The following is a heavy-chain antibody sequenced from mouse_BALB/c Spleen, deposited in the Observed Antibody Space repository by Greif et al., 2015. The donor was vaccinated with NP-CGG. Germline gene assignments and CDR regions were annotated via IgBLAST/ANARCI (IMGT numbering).Heavy chain of an antibody. CDR1: GYTFTNYW. CDR3: ARGCYYGSPWYFDV. V-gene: IGHV1-63*02. J-gene: IGHJ1*01. D-gene: IGHD2-1*01. CDR2: IYPGGGYT. Sequence: QVQLKQSGAELVRPGTSVKISCKASGYTFTNYWLGWVKQRPGHGLEWIGDIYPGGGYTNYNEKFKGKATLTADTSSSTAYSQLSSLTSEDSAVYFCARGCYYGSPWYFDVWGAGTTVTVSS.